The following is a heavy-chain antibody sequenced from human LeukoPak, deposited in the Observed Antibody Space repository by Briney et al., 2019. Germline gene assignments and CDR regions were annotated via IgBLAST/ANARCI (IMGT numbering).Heavy chain of an antibody. D-gene: IGHD2-2*01. CDR1: GFRFNGYA. V-gene: IGHV3-30*04. Sequence: GGSLRLSCAASGFRFNGYAMHWVRQPPGTGLEWVAVISMDGSQQYYADSVKGRFTISRDNSKNTLYPQMNSLRSEDTSVYYCAREVYSYALDALDLWGQGTMVTVSS. CDR2: ISMDGSQQ. J-gene: IGHJ3*01. CDR3: AREVYSYALDALDL.